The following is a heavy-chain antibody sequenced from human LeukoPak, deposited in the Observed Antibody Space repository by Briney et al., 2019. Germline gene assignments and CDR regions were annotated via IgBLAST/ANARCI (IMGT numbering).Heavy chain of an antibody. Sequence: GSSVKVSCKASGGTSSTYTITWVRQAPGQGPEWMEGIMPLFNTANYAQKFQGRVTFTTDDSTSTAYMELSSLISEDTAIYYCARVDRYYFYLDVWGKGTTVTVSS. CDR3: ARVDRYYFYLDV. CDR2: IMPLFNTA. J-gene: IGHJ6*03. V-gene: IGHV1-69*05. CDR1: GGTSSTYT. D-gene: IGHD3-9*01.